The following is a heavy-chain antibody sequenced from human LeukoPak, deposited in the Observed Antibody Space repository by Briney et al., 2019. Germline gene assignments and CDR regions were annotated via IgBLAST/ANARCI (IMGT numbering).Heavy chain of an antibody. J-gene: IGHJ5*02. Sequence: LETLSLTCTVSGGSISTSNYYWGWIRQSPGKGLEWIGSIYHSGSTYYNPSLKSRVTISVDTSKNQFSLKLSSVTAADTAVYYCARAILTGYEESFWFDPWGQGTLVTVSS. CDR1: GGSISTSNYY. CDR2: IYHSGST. CDR3: ARAILTGYEESFWFDP. V-gene: IGHV4-39*01. D-gene: IGHD3-9*01.